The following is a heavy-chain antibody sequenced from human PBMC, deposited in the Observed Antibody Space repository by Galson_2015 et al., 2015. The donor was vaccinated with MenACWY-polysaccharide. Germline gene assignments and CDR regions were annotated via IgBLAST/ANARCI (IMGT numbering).Heavy chain of an antibody. CDR3: ATGPSGYYRFDS. Sequence: SLRLSCAASGFTFSSYAMSWVRQAAGKGLEWVSSTSGSDGSTYYADSVKGRFTISRDNSKNTLYLQMNSLRDEDTAVYYCATGPSGYYRFDSWGQGTLVTVSS. J-gene: IGHJ4*02. D-gene: IGHD3-22*01. V-gene: IGHV3-23*01. CDR2: TSGSDGST. CDR1: GFTFSSYA.